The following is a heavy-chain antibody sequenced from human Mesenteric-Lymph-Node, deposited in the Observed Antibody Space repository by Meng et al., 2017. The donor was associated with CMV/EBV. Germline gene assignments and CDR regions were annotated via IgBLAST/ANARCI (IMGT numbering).Heavy chain of an antibody. CDR1: VFTFSNYV. V-gene: IGHV3-23*01. Sequence: CVVSVFTFSNYVRSWVRQAPGKGLEWVSDISDSGVTTNYADFVKGRFTVSRDNSRNTLYLQMNSLRVEDTAVYYCAKLMYYTSSYDLYWGQGTLVTVSS. CDR2: ISDSGVTT. CDR3: AKLMYYTSSYDLY. J-gene: IGHJ4*02. D-gene: IGHD6-6*01.